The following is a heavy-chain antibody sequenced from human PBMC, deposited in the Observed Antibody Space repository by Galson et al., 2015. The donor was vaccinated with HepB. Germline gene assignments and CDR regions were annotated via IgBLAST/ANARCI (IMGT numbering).Heavy chain of an antibody. Sequence: LRLSCAASGFTFSSYWMHWVRQAPGKGLEWVSYISSSSSTIYYADSVKGRFTISRDNAKNSLYLQMNSLRAEDTAVYYCARSQGTGTTGYWGQGTLVTVSS. V-gene: IGHV3-48*01. J-gene: IGHJ4*02. CDR1: GFTFSSYW. CDR2: ISSSSSTI. CDR3: ARSQGTGTTGY. D-gene: IGHD1-1*01.